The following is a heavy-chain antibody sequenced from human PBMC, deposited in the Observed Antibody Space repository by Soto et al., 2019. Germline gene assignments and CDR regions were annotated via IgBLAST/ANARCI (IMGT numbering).Heavy chain of an antibody. CDR1: GFTFSSYE. CDR2: ISSSGSTI. J-gene: IGHJ6*02. Sequence: GGSLRLSCAASGFTFSSYEMNWVRQAPGKGLEWVSYISSSGSTIYYADSVKGRFTISRDNAKNSLYLQMNSLRAEDTAVYYCARAPPVEYSSSASYYYYGMDVWRQGTTVTVPS. V-gene: IGHV3-48*03. CDR3: ARAPPVEYSSSASYYYYGMDV. D-gene: IGHD6-6*01.